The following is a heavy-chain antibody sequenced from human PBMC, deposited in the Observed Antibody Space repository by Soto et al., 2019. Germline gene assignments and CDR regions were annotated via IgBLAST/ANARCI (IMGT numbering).Heavy chain of an antibody. CDR2: IYYSWST. Sequence: PSETLSLTCAVSGGSISSGGYSWSWIRQPPGKGLEWIGYIYYSWSTNYNPSLKSRVTISVDTSKNQFSLKLSSVTAADTAVYYCERSLNLGYCSGGSCSVYGMDVWGQGTTVTVS. J-gene: IGHJ6*02. CDR3: ERSLNLGYCSGGSCSVYGMDV. V-gene: IGHV4-61*08. D-gene: IGHD2-15*01. CDR1: GGSISSGGYS.